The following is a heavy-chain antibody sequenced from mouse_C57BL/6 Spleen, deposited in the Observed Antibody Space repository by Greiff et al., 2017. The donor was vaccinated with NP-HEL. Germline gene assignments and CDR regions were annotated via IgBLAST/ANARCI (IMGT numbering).Heavy chain of an antibody. J-gene: IGHJ1*03. Sequence: QVHVKQSGAELARPGASVKMSCKASGYTFTSYTMHWVKQRPGQGLEWIGYINPSSGYTKYNQKFKDKATLTADKSSSTAYMQLSSLTSEDSAVYYCARRTVVATYWYFDVWGTGTTVTVSS. D-gene: IGHD1-1*01. CDR1: GYTFTSYT. CDR2: INPSSGYT. CDR3: ARRTVVATYWYFDV. V-gene: IGHV1-4*01.